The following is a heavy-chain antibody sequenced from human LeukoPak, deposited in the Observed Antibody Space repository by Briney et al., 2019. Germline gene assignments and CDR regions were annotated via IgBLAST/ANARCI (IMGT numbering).Heavy chain of an antibody. V-gene: IGHV3-23*01. CDR1: GVTFSIYA. J-gene: IGHJ1*01. CDR3: AKEEGYYYDSGGYYVEYFQH. CDR2: ISGSGGST. Sequence: GGSLRLSCGASGVTFSIYAMSWVRQAPGKGLEWVSGISGSGGSTYYADSVKGRFTISRDNSKNTLYLQMNSLRAEDTAVYYCAKEEGYYYDSGGYYVEYFQHWGQGTLVTVSS. D-gene: IGHD3-22*01.